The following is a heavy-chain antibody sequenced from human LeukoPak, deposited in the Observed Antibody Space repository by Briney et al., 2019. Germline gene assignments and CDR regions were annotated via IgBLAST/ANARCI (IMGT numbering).Heavy chain of an antibody. CDR1: GGSISSGSYY. Sequence: SQTLSLTCTVSGGSISSGSYYWSWIRQPTGKGREWIGRIYTSGSTNYNPSLKSRVTISVDTSKNQFSLKLSSVTAADTAVYYCARDTSSSWYSYYYYYMDVWGKGTTVTVSS. J-gene: IGHJ6*03. CDR2: IYTSGST. V-gene: IGHV4-61*02. D-gene: IGHD6-13*01. CDR3: ARDTSSSWYSYYYYYMDV.